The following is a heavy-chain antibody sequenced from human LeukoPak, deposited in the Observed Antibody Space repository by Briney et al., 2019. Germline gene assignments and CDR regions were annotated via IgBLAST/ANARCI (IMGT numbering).Heavy chain of an antibody. V-gene: IGHV4-59*02. D-gene: IGHD5-24*01. CDR2: IYYSGST. Sequence: SETLSLTCTVSGGSVSGSYWSWIRQSPGKGLEWFGNIYYSGSTNYNPSLKSRVTISVDTSKNQFSLKLSSVIAADTAVYYCASRGLRDGYNRDWGQGTLVTVSS. CDR3: ASRGLRDGYNRD. CDR1: GGSVSGSY. J-gene: IGHJ4*02.